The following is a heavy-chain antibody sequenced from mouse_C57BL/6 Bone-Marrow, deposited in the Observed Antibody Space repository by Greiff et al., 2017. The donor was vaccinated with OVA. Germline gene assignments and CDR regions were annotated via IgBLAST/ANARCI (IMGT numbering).Heavy chain of an antibody. J-gene: IGHJ1*03. CDR2: ISSGGDYI. CDR3: TREDYYGSSYDWYFDV. Sequence: EVHLVESGEGLVKPGGSLKLSCAASGFTFSSYAMSWVRQTPEKRLEWVAYISSGGDYIYYADTVKGRFTISRDNARNTLYLQMSSLKSEDTAMYYCTREDYYGSSYDWYFDVWGTGTTVTVSS. V-gene: IGHV5-9-1*02. D-gene: IGHD1-1*01. CDR1: GFTFSSYA.